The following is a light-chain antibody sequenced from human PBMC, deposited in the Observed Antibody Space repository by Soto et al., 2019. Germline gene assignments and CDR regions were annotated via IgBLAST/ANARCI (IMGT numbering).Light chain of an antibody. CDR1: QSVSSN. J-gene: IGKJ4*01. Sequence: EIVMTQSPATLSVSPGERATLSCRASQSVSSNLAWYQQKPGQAPRLLIYGASTRATGIPARFSGSGSGTEFTLTISILQSEDFAVYYCQQYINWPPLTFGGGTKVEIK. CDR2: GAS. CDR3: QQYINWPPLT. V-gene: IGKV3-15*01.